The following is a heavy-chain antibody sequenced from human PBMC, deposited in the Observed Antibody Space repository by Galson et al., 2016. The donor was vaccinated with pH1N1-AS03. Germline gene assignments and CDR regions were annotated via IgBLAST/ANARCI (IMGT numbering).Heavy chain of an antibody. Sequence: SLRLSCAASGFTFRSYEMNWVRQAPGKGLEWVSYISSSGSTIYYADSVKGRFTLSRDNAKNSLYLQMNSLRAEDTAVYYCARVGVLGPPYGMDVWGQGTTVTVSS. D-gene: IGHD3-3*01. J-gene: IGHJ6*02. V-gene: IGHV3-48*03. CDR1: GFTFRSYE. CDR2: ISSSGSTI. CDR3: ARVGVLGPPYGMDV.